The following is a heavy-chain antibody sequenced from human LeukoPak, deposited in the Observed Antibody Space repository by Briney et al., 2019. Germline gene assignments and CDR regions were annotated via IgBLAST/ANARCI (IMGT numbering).Heavy chain of an antibody. CDR3: AREGAPQLSSYFDH. V-gene: IGHV1-2*02. J-gene: IGHJ4*02. CDR2: INPNTGGT. D-gene: IGHD1-1*01. Sequence: KPGASVKVSCKASGYTFTAYYIHWVRQAPGQGLEWMGWINPNTGGTNFAQRFQGRVTMTRDTSINTAYMELSSLRSDDTAMYYCAREGAPQLSSYFDHWGQGTLVTVSS. CDR1: GYTFTAYY.